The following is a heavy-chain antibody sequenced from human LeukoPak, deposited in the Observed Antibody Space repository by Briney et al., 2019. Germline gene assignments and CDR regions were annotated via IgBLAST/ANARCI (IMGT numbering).Heavy chain of an antibody. CDR1: GYSISSGYY. Sequence: PSETLSLTCTVSGYSISSGYYWGWIRQPPGKGLEWIGSICHSGSTYYNPSLKSRVTISVDTSKNQFSLKLSSVTAADTAVYYCARVTDYYGSGSSPNYFDYWGQGTLVTVSS. CDR2: ICHSGST. CDR3: ARVTDYYGSGSSPNYFDY. V-gene: IGHV4-38-2*02. J-gene: IGHJ4*02. D-gene: IGHD3-10*01.